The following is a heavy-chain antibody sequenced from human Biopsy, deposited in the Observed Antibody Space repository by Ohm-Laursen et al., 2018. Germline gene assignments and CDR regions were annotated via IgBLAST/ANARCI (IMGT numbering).Heavy chain of an antibody. V-gene: IGHV4-4*07. D-gene: IGHD4-11*01. Sequence: SQTLSLTCNVSGGDINNYYWSWIRQPAGKGLEWIGHIYPGGSTNYNPSLKSRVTMSVDTSKKQLSLALSSVTAADTAVYYCARDSGILNYGNFKYYHYYGMDVWGQGTKVTVSS. CDR1: GGDINNYY. CDR2: IYPGGST. CDR3: ARDSGILNYGNFKYYHYYGMDV. J-gene: IGHJ6*02.